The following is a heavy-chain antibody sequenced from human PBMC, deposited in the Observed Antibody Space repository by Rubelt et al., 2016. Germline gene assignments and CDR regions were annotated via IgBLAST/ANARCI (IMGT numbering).Heavy chain of an antibody. J-gene: IGHJ4*02. D-gene: IGHD3-16*01. CDR1: GGSFSGYY. CDR2: INHRGSP. CDR3: ARVKRLAHLRNVPFDY. Sequence: QVQLQQWGAGLLKPSETLSLTCAAYGGSFSGYYWSWLRQPPGKGLEWIGEINHRGSPNYNPSRMGRVTISVDRSKNQFSLMLGAVTAAETAGYYCARVKRLAHLRNVPFDYWGQGTLVTVSS. V-gene: IGHV4-34*01.